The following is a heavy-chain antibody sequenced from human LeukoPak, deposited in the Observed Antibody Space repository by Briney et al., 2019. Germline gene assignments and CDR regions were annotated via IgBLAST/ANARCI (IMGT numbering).Heavy chain of an antibody. D-gene: IGHD3-22*01. CDR2: INPSGGST. J-gene: IGHJ1*01. Sequence: GASVKVSCKASGYTFTSYYMHWARQAPGQGLEWMGIINPSGGSTSYAQKFQGRVTMTRDMSTSTVYMELSSLRSEDTAVYCCARAQYYDSSGYHEYFQHWGQGTLVTVSS. V-gene: IGHV1-46*01. CDR1: GYTFTSYY. CDR3: ARAQYYDSSGYHEYFQH.